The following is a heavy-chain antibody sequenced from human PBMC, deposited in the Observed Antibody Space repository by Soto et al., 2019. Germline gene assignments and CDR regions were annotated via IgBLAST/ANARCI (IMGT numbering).Heavy chain of an antibody. CDR3: ARDWGRGTTPYYYGMDV. Sequence: SSETLALTCSVSGGSISGGDCYWSWIRQHPGKGPEWIGFIYYSGSTYYNPSLKSRVTISVDTSKNQFSLKLSSVTAADTAVYYCARDWGRGTTPYYYGMDVWGQGTTVTVSS. CDR2: IYYSGST. V-gene: IGHV4-31*03. J-gene: IGHJ6*02. D-gene: IGHD3-16*01. CDR1: GGSISGGDCY.